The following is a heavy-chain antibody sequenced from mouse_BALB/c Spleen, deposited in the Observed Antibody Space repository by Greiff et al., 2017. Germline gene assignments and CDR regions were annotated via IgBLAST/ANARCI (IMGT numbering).Heavy chain of an antibody. Sequence: VQLKESGAELVKPGASAKLSCTASGFNIKDTYMHWVKQRPEQGLEWIGRIDPANGNTKYDPKFQGKATITADTSSNTAYLQLSSLTSEDTAVYYCARSYYGYWFAYWGQGTLVTVSA. CDR3: ARSYYGYWFAY. D-gene: IGHD1-1*01. J-gene: IGHJ3*01. CDR2: IDPANGNT. CDR1: GFNIKDTY. V-gene: IGHV14-3*02.